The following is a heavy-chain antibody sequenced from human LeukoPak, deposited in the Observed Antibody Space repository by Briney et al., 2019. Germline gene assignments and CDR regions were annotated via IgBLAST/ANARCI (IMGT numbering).Heavy chain of an antibody. CDR2: IYHSGST. D-gene: IGHD6-19*01. V-gene: IGHV4-30-2*01. Sequence: SQTLSLTCTVSGGSISSGGYYWSWIRQPPGKGLEWIGEIYHSGSTNYNPSLKSRVTISVDKSKNQFSLKLSSVTAADTAVYYCARSKSSGLDYWGQGTLVTVSS. CDR1: GGSISSGGYY. CDR3: ARSKSSGLDY. J-gene: IGHJ4*02.